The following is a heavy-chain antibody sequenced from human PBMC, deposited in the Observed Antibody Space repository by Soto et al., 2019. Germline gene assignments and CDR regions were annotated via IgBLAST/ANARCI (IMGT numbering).Heavy chain of an antibody. J-gene: IGHJ4*02. V-gene: IGHV1-69*13. CDR3: ARAQDMATLKDL. CDR2: IITIFGTA. CDR1: GGTFSSYA. D-gene: IGHD5-12*01. Sequence: SVKVSCKASGGTFSSYAISWVRQAPGQGLEWMGGIITIFGTANYAQKFQGRVTITADESTSTAYMELRSLRSEDTAVYYCARAQDMATLKDLWGQGNMVTVYS.